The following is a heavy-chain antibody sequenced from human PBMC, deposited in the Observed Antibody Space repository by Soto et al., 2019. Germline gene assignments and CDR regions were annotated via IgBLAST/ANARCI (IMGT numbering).Heavy chain of an antibody. J-gene: IGHJ4*02. Sequence: GGSLRLSCAASGFTFSSYAMHWVRQAPGKGLEWVGGISYDENNKHYADSVKGRFTISRDNSKDTVYLQMDGLRVEDTAVYYCAKVSSGWDPYFDYWGQGTRVTVSS. D-gene: IGHD6-19*01. CDR2: ISYDENNK. CDR3: AKVSSGWDPYFDY. CDR1: GFTFSSYA. V-gene: IGHV3-30*18.